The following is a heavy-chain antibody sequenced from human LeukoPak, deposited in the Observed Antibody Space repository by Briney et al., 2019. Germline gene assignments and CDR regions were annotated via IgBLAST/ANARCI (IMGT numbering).Heavy chain of an antibody. CDR3: AKEGIAATGTY. CDR1: GLTFSSFA. J-gene: IGHJ4*02. Sequence: GGSLTPSCAASGLTFSSFAMNWVRQAPGKGLEWVSTISGSGGSTYYADSVKGRFTISRDNSKNTLYLQMNSLRAEDTAVYFCAKEGIAATGTYWGQGTMVAVSS. V-gene: IGHV3-23*01. CDR2: ISGSGGST. D-gene: IGHD6-13*01.